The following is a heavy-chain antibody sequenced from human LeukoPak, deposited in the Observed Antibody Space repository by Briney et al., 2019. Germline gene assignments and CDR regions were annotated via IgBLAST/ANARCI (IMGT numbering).Heavy chain of an antibody. D-gene: IGHD3-10*01. CDR2: IRYDGSNK. CDR1: GFTFSSYG. CDR3: AKDQGFYGSGSYKEYFQH. V-gene: IGHV3-30*02. Sequence: GSLRLSCAASGFTFSSYGVHWVRQAPGKGLEWVAFIRYDGSNKYYADSVKGRFTISRDNSKNTLYLQMNSLRAEDTAVYYCAKDQGFYGSGSYKEYFQHWGQGTLVTVSS. J-gene: IGHJ1*01.